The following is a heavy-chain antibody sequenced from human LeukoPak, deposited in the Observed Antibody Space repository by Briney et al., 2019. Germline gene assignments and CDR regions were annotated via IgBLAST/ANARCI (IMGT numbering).Heavy chain of an antibody. Sequence: SETLSLTCAVYGGSFSGYYWSWIRQPPGKGLEWIGQIYHSGSTDYNPSLKSRVTISVDTSKNQFSLKLSSVTAADTAVYYCARGRVARSPFFDYWGQGTLVTVSS. CDR2: IYHSGST. CDR1: GGSFSGYY. CDR3: ARGRVARSPFFDY. V-gene: IGHV4-34*01. D-gene: IGHD2-15*01. J-gene: IGHJ4*02.